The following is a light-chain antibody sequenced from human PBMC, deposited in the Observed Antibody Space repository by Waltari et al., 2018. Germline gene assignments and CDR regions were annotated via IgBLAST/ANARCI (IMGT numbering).Light chain of an antibody. CDR2: GAS. Sequence: EVVMTQSPATLSVSPGEGATVSCRASQSVRPNVAWYQQTPGQAPRLLIYGASTRAPGIPDRFRGSGSGTEFILTISSLQSEDFAVYYCQQYNNWPPWTFGQGTKVEIK. V-gene: IGKV3-15*01. J-gene: IGKJ1*01. CDR1: QSVRPN. CDR3: QQYNNWPPWT.